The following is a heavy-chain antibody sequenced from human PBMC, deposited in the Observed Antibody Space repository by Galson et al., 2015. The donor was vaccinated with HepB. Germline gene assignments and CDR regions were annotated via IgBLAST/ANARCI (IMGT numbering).Heavy chain of an antibody. CDR2: INPNSGDT. D-gene: IGHD1-26*01. CDR3: AADTSWASIY. Sequence: SVKVSCKASGYTFTGHYMHWVRQAPGQGLEWMGRINPNSGDTNYAQKFQGRVTMTRDTSTSTAYMQLSRLRSDDTAVNYCAADTSWASIYWGQGSLVTVSS. J-gene: IGHJ4*02. V-gene: IGHV1-2*06. CDR1: GYTFTGHY.